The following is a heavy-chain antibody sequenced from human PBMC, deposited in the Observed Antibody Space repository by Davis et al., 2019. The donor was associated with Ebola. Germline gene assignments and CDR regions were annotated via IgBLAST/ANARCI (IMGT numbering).Heavy chain of an antibody. V-gene: IGHV3-30-3*01. CDR1: GFTFSSYA. CDR2: ISYDGSNK. Sequence: GESLKISCAASGFTFSSYAMHWVRQAPGKGLERVAVISYDGSNKYYADSVKGRFTISRDNSKNTVYVQMNSLRPEDTAVYYCAKDALSGSASGYFDYWGQGTLVTVSS. CDR3: AKDALSGSASGYFDY. J-gene: IGHJ4*02. D-gene: IGHD1-26*01.